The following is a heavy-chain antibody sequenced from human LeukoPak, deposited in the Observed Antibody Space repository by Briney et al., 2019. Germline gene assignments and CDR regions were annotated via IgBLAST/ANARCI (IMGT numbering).Heavy chain of an antibody. D-gene: IGHD4-11*01. CDR3: ARDMSTVNTGLRWGLPHQSFSYNYGLDV. CDR2: ISTSTTI. CDR1: GFIFSDYY. Sequence: PGGSLRLSCAASGFIFSDYYMSWIRQAPGRGLEWISYISTSTTIYYADSVKGRFTISRDNAKSSLYLQMNSLRANDTAVYYYARDMSTVNTGLRWGLPHQSFSYNYGLDVWGQGTTVTVSS. J-gene: IGHJ6*02. V-gene: IGHV3-11*01.